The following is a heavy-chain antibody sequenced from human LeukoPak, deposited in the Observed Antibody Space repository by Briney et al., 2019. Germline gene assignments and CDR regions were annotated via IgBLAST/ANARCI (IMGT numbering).Heavy chain of an antibody. J-gene: IGHJ4*02. D-gene: IGHD2-2*01. CDR3: ANLYCSSTTCSYYFDY. V-gene: IGHV3-30*02. Sequence: GGSLRLSCAASGFTFRNWGMHWVRQVPGKGLEWVAFIRSDGTNKYYGDSVKGRFTISRDNSKNTLYLQMNSLRPEDTTVYYCANLYCSSTTCSYYFDYWGQGTLFTVSS. CDR2: IRSDGTNK. CDR1: GFTFRNWG.